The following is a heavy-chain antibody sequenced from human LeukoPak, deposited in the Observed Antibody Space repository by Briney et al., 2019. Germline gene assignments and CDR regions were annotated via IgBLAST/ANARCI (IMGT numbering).Heavy chain of an antibody. Sequence: QPGGSLRLSCAASGFTFSSSEMNWVRQAPGKGLEWVSYISPGGSATYYADSVKGRFTISRNDAQNSLYLQMNSLRAEDTAVYYSARVPWFDPWGQGTLVTVSS. J-gene: IGHJ5*02. CDR2: ISPGGSAT. V-gene: IGHV3-48*03. CDR1: GFTFSSSE. CDR3: ARVPWFDP.